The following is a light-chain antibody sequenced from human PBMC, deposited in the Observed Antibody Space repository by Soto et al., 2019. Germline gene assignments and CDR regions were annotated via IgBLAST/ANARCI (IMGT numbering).Light chain of an antibody. V-gene: IGKV3-11*01. CDR2: DAS. Sequence: EIVLTHFPATLSLSPGERATLSCRASQSVSSYLAWYQQKPGQAPRLLIYDASNRATGIPARFSGSGSGTDLTLTISSLEPEDFAVYYCQQRSNWPPFTFGPGTKVDIK. CDR1: QSVSSY. CDR3: QQRSNWPPFT. J-gene: IGKJ3*01.